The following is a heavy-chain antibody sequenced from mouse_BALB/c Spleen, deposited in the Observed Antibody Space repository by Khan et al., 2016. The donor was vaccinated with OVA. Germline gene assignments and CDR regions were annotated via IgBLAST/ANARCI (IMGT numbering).Heavy chain of an antibody. CDR1: GFTFSPYS. V-gene: IGHV5-6*01. D-gene: IGHD1-1*01. CDR3: ATHIAGSFAY. J-gene: IGHJ3*01. Sequence: EVQLQESGGDLVKSGGSLKLSCAASGFTFSPYSMSWVRQTPDKRLEWVATISSGGDYTYYQDKVKGRSNISRDNATNTLYLQMSSLKSEDTAIYYCATHIAGSFAYWGQGTMVTVSA. CDR2: ISSGGDYT.